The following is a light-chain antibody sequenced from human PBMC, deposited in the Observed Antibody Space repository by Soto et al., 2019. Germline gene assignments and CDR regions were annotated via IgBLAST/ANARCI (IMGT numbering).Light chain of an antibody. CDR3: QQSNSLPQT. CDR2: GPS. CDR1: QSVSSN. V-gene: IGKV3-15*01. J-gene: IGKJ1*01. Sequence: EIVMTQSPATLSVSPGERATLSCRASQSVSSNLAWYHQKLGQAPRLLIYGPSTLANGIPARFSGSGSGTEFTLTISSLQPEDFAVYYCQQSNSLPQTFGQGTKVEIK.